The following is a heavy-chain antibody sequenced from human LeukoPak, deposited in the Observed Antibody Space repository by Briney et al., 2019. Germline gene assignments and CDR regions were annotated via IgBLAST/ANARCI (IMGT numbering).Heavy chain of an antibody. CDR1: GGSIPSYY. CDR3: ARRRASGFGELFDY. J-gene: IGHJ4*02. V-gene: IGHV4-59*08. Sequence: SETLSLTCTVSGGSIPSYYWTWIRQPPGKGLEWIGYIYNSGNTNYNPSPKSRVTVSVDTSKNQFSLKLSSVTAADTAVYYCARRRASGFGELFDYWGQGTLVTVSS. D-gene: IGHD3-10*01. CDR2: IYNSGNT.